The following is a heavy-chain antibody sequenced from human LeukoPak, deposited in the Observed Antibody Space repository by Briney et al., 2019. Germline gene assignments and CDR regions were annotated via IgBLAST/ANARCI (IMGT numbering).Heavy chain of an antibody. Sequence: ASVKVSCKASGYTFTVYFMHCVRQAPGQGLGWMGWINPNRGGTNYAQNFQGRVTMTRDTSISTAYMELSRLRSDDTGVYSIASRVQNDAFDIWGKGTMVTVSS. V-gene: IGHV1-2*02. D-gene: IGHD3-10*01. CDR1: GYTFTVYF. CDR3: ASRVQNDAFDI. CDR2: INPNRGGT. J-gene: IGHJ3*02.